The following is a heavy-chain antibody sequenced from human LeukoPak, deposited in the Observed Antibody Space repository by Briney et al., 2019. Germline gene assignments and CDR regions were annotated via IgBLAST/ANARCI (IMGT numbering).Heavy chain of an antibody. D-gene: IGHD3-22*01. V-gene: IGHV4-34*01. CDR2: INHSGST. J-gene: IGHJ6*02. CDR1: GGSFSGYY. Sequence: SETLSLTCAVYGGSFSGYYWSWIRQPPGKGLEWIGEINHSGSTNYNPSLKSRVTISVDTSKNQFSLKLNSVTAADTAVYYCARGVPELVVYYYYGMDVWGQGTTVTVSS. CDR3: ARGVPELVVYYYYGMDV.